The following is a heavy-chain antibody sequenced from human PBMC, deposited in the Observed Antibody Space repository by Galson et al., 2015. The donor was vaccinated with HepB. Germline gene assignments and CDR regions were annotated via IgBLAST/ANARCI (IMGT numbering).Heavy chain of an antibody. CDR2: ISSDGSNK. J-gene: IGHJ4*02. CDR1: GFTFSNYV. V-gene: IGHV3-30*04. Sequence: SLRLSCAASGFTFSNYVVYWVRQAPGKGLEWVAFISSDGSNKYYADSVKGRFTISRDNSKSTLYLQMNSLRADDTAVYYCAREDRTWIQLWFLAYWGQGTLVTVSS. CDR3: AREDRTWIQLWFLAY. D-gene: IGHD5-18*01.